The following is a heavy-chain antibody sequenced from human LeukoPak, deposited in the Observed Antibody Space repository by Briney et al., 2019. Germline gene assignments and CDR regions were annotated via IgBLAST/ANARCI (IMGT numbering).Heavy chain of an antibody. CDR1: GGSFSGYY. CDR3: ATAYYDFWSGYSPQPPFDY. D-gene: IGHD3-3*01. CDR2: INHSGST. V-gene: IGHV4-34*01. J-gene: IGHJ4*02. Sequence: SETLSLTCAVYGGSFSGYYWSWIRQPPGKGLEWIGEINHSGSTNYNPSLKSRVTISVDTSKNQFSLKLSSVTAADTAVYYCATAYYDFWSGYSPQPPFDYWGQGTLVTVSS.